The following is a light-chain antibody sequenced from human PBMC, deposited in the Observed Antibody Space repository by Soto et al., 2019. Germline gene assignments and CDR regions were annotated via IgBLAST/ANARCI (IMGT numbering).Light chain of an antibody. J-gene: IGLJ1*01. CDR3: CSYAGSSTQSYV. CDR1: GSDVGAYNL. V-gene: IGLV2-23*02. CDR2: EVS. Sequence: QSALTQPASVSGSPGQSIAISCSGTGSDVGAYNLVSWYQQHPGKAPKVIIYEVSERPSGVSDRFSGSKSGNTASLMISGLQAEDEAEYYCCSYAGSSTQSYVFGSGTKVTVL.